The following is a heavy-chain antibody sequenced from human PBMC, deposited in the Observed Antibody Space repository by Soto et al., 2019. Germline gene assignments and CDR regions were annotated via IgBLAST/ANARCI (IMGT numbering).Heavy chain of an antibody. V-gene: IGHV3-23*01. CDR2: ISGSGGST. J-gene: IGHJ6*02. D-gene: IGHD6-6*01. CDR1: GFTFSGYE. Sequence: PGGSLRLSCAASGFTFSGYEMNWVRQAPGKGLEWVSAISGSGGSTYYADSVKGRFTISRDNSKNTLYLQMNSLRAEDTAVYYCAKXRRAGAARNYYYYGMDVWGQGTTVTVSS. CDR3: AKXRRAGAARNYYYYGMDV.